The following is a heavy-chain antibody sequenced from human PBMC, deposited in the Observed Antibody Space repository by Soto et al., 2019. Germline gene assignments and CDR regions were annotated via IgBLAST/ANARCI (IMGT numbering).Heavy chain of an antibody. CDR1: VGSISSSSYY. D-gene: IGHD2-15*01. CDR2: IYYSGST. CDR3: ASTDHSKNRNQVFDY. J-gene: IGHJ4*02. V-gene: IGHV4-39*01. Sequence: PSETLYLTCTVSVGSISSSSYYWGWIRQPPGKGLEWIGSIYYSGSTYYNPSLKSRVTISVDTSKNQFSLKLSSVTAADTAVYYWASTDHSKNRNQVFDYWGQGTLVTVSS.